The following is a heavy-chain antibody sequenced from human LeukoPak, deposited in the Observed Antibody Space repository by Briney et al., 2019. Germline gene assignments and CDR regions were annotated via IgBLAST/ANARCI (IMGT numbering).Heavy chain of an antibody. CDR1: GGSVSNYY. V-gene: IGHV4-59*02. CDR2: IYYTET. Sequence: PSETLSLTCTVSGGSVSNYYWSGIRQSPGKGLEWIGYIYYTETSKNPSLNNRGTISADTPKNQFSLKLYSVTAADTAVYYCATRKLGNDYWGQGTLVTVSS. J-gene: IGHJ4*02. CDR3: ATRKLGNDY. D-gene: IGHD7-27*01.